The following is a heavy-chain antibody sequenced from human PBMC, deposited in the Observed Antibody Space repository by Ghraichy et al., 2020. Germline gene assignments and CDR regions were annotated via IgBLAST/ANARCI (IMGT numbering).Heavy chain of an antibody. J-gene: IGHJ4*02. Sequence: SETLSLTCTVAGFSITRGSYRGWIRQPPGKGLEWIGNIYHNGNTYYKPSLRSRVTMSVDTAKNQFSLTLNSVTAADTAVYYCGRADTVTTEYDSWGPGTLSPSPQ. D-gene: IGHD4-17*01. CDR2: IYHNGNT. V-gene: IGHV4-38-2*02. CDR3: GRADTVTTEYDS. CDR1: GFSITRGSY.